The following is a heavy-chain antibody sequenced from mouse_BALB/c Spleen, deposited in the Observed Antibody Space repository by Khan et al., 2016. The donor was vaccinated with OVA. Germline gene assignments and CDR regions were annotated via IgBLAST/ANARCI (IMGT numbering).Heavy chain of an antibody. CDR3: GRSPVPPYFFDS. CDR1: GYTFTNYT. V-gene: IGHV1-4*01. J-gene: IGHJ2*01. CDR2: INPSSGYI. Sequence: VQLQQSGAELARPGASVKMSCKASGYTFTNYTMHWVKQRPGQGLEWIGYINPSSGYINYNQKFKDKATLTADKSSSTAYMQLTSLTSDDSAGSYCGRSPVPPYFFDSWGQGTTLTVSS.